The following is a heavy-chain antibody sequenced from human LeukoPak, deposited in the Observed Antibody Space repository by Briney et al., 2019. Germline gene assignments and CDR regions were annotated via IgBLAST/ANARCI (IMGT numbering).Heavy chain of an antibody. CDR1: GGSISSSSYY. J-gene: IGHJ4*02. V-gene: IGHV4-39*01. Sequence: AETLSLTCTVSGGSISSSSYYWGGIRQPPGKGLEWIGSIYYSGSTYYNPSLKSRVTISVDTSKNQFSLKLSSVTAADTAVYYCARSRYYGSGSYLFDYWGQGTLVTVSS. D-gene: IGHD3-10*01. CDR3: ARSRYYGSGSYLFDY. CDR2: IYYSGST.